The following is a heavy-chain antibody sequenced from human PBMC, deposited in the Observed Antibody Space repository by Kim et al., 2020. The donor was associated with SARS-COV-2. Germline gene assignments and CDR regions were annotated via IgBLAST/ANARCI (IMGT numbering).Heavy chain of an antibody. V-gene: IGHV3-23*01. J-gene: IGHJ4*02. CDR2: IGGSGGNT. CDR3: APRSGTAPYLDY. D-gene: IGHD3-3*01. Sequence: GGSLRLSCAASGFTFSSYAMSWVRQAPGKGLEWVSGIGGSGGNTYYADSVKGRFTISRDNSKNTLYLQMNTLRAEDTAVYYCAPRSGTAPYLDYWGQGTQVTVSA. CDR1: GFTFSSYA.